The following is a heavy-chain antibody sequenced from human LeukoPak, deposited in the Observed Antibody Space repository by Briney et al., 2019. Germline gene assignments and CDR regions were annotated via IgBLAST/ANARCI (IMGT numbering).Heavy chain of an antibody. CDR2: INHSGST. Sequence: SETLSLTCAVYGGSFSGYYWSRIRQPPGKGLEWIGEINHSGSTNYNPSLKSRVTISVDTSKNQFSLKLSSVTAADTAVYYCARGWDGYYNPWFDYWGQGTLVTVSS. D-gene: IGHD3-9*01. CDR1: GGSFSGYY. CDR3: ARGWDGYYNPWFDY. J-gene: IGHJ4*02. V-gene: IGHV4-34*01.